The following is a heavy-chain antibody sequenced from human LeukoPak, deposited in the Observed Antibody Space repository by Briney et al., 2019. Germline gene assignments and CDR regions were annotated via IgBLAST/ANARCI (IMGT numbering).Heavy chain of an antibody. CDR1: GYTFSNFY. D-gene: IGHD3-22*01. CDR2: LNPSGGST. CDR3: ARGSSSGAYYFDY. J-gene: IGHJ4*02. V-gene: IGHV1-46*01. Sequence: ALVKVSCKASGYTFSNFYMNWVRQAPGQGLEWMGILNPSGGSTRYAQKFQGRVTMTRDTSTSTVYMELSSLRSEDTAVYYCARGSSSGAYYFDYWGQGALVTVSS.